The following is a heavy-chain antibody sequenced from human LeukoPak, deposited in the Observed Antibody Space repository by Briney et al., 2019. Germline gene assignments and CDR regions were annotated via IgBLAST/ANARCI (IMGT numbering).Heavy chain of an antibody. CDR3: ARDQDSSGWDMNFDL. CDR1: GFTFSDYY. CDR2: ISSSGSTI. Sequence: GGSLRLSCAASGFTFSDYYMSWIRQAPGKGLEWVSYISSSGSTIYYADSVKGRFTISRDNAKNSLYLQMNSLRAEDTAVYYCARDQDSSGWDMNFDLWGRGSRVTVSS. D-gene: IGHD3-22*01. J-gene: IGHJ2*01. V-gene: IGHV3-11*04.